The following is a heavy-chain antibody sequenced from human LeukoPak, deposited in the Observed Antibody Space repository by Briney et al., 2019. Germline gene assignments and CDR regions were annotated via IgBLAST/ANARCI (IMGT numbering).Heavy chain of an antibody. Sequence: ASVKVSCKASGYTFTGYYMHWVRQAPGQGLEWMGWINPNNDYTYYAQKFQGRVTLTRDTSISTVYMKLTRLTSDDTALYYCAVAPGDYWGQGTLLIVSA. V-gene: IGHV1-2*02. J-gene: IGHJ4*02. D-gene: IGHD3-16*01. CDR1: GYTFTGYY. CDR3: AVAPGDY. CDR2: INPNNDYT.